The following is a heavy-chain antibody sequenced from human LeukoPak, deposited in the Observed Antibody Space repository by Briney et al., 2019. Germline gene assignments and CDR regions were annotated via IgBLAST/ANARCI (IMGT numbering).Heavy chain of an antibody. D-gene: IGHD3-10*01. CDR2: MNPNSGNT. CDR1: GYTFTSYD. V-gene: IGHV1-8*01. Sequence: ASVKVSCKASGYTFTSYDINWVRQATGQGLEWMGWMNPNSGNTGHAQKFQGRVTMTRNTSISTAYMELSSPRSEDTAVYYCARANVRGVKYGMDVWGQGTTVTVSS. CDR3: ARANVRGVKYGMDV. J-gene: IGHJ6*02.